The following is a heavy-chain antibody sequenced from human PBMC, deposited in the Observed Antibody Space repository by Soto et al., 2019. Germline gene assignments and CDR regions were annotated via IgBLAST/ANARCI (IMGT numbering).Heavy chain of an antibody. D-gene: IGHD2-2*01. CDR1: GFTFSSYS. V-gene: IGHV3-21*01. CDR3: AREPRCCSTTSYSTCRYYGMDV. CDR2: ISSSSSYI. J-gene: IGHJ6*02. Sequence: GGSLRLSCAASGFTFSSYSMNWVRQAPGKGLEWVSSISSSSSYIYYADSVKGRFTISRDNAKNSLYLQMNSLRAEDTAVYYCAREPRCCSTTSYSTCRYYGMDVWGQGTTVTVSS.